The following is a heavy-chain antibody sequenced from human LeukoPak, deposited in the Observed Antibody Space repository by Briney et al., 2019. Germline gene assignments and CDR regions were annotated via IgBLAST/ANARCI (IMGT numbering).Heavy chain of an antibody. CDR1: GYNFKSFY. CDR2: IDPSGGRP. V-gene: IGHV1-46*02. CDR3: ARDVEGLDP. Sequence: GASVKVSCATSGYNFKSFYIHWVRQAPGQGLEWMGIIDPSGGRPSYSQKFQGRITLTTDTSTTTVYMELKSLRSDDTAVYYCARDVEGLDPWGQGTLVTVSS. J-gene: IGHJ5*02.